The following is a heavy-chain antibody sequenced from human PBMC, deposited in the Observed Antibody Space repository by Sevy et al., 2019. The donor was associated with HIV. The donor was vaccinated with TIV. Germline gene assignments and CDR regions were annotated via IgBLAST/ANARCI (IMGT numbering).Heavy chain of an antibody. CDR3: ARDDRRGTTTSFDY. CDR1: GFTFSDYG. J-gene: IGHJ4*02. D-gene: IGHD1-7*01. V-gene: IGHV3-33*01. CDR2: IWSDGNNK. Sequence: RGSLRLSCAASGFTFSDYGMHWVRQAPGKGLEWVAVIWSDGNNKYYGDSVKGRFTISRDSSKNTLFLQMNSLRVDDTAVYYCARDDRRGTTTSFDYWGQGALVTVSS.